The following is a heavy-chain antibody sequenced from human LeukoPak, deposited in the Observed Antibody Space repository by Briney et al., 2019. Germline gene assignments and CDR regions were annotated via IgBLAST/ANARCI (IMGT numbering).Heavy chain of an antibody. D-gene: IGHD4-17*01. CDR2: ISGSGGST. Sequence: GGSLRLSCSASGFTFSTYGMHWVRQAPGKGLEWVSAISGSGGSTYYADSVKGRFTISRDNSKNTLYLQMNSLRAEDTAVYYCAKSTLYGDYTTGDYYGMDVWGQGTTVTVSS. CDR1: GFTFSTYG. CDR3: AKSTLYGDYTTGDYYGMDV. J-gene: IGHJ6*02. V-gene: IGHV3-23*01.